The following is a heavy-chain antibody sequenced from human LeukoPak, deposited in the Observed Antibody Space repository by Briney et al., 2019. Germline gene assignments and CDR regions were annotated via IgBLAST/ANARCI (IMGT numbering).Heavy chain of an antibody. D-gene: IGHD3-10*01. Sequence: PGGSLRLSCAASGFDFSDYTINWVRQAPGKGLEWLSSISSNSRYIYYADSVKGRLTVSRDNAKNSVYLQMNNLRDEDSAVYYCARDGLGSYDFWGQGTLVTVSS. CDR1: GFDFSDYT. V-gene: IGHV3-21*01. J-gene: IGHJ4*02. CDR2: ISSNSRYI. CDR3: ARDGLGSYDF.